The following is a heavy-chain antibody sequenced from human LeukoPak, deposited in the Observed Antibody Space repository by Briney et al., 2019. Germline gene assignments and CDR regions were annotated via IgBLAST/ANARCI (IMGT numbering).Heavy chain of an antibody. Sequence: ASETLSLTCAVYGGSFSGYYWSWIRQPPGKGLEWIGEINHSGSTNYNPSLKSRVTISVDTSKNQFSLKLSSVTAADTAVYYCARFWGSYVNWFDPWGQGTLVTVSS. V-gene: IGHV4-34*01. J-gene: IGHJ5*02. CDR2: INHSGST. CDR3: ARFWGSYVNWFDP. CDR1: GGSFSGYY. D-gene: IGHD3-16*01.